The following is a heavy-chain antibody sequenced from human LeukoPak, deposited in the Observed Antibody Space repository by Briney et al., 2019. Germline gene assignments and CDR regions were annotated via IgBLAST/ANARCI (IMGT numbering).Heavy chain of an antibody. CDR1: GGSMINYY. D-gene: IGHD5-18*01. CDR2: IFYSGVT. CDR3: AWLGSQLWRYFDC. Sequence: SETLSLTCTMSGGSMINYYWGWIRQTPGKGLESLGYIFYSGVTDYNPSLKSRLTISIDTSKSQFSLNLNSVTAADTAVYYCAWLGSQLWRYFDCWGQGTLVTVSS. J-gene: IGHJ4*02. V-gene: IGHV4-59*01.